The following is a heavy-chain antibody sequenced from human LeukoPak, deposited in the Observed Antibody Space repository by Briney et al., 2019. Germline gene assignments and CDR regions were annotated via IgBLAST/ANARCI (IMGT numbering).Heavy chain of an antibody. CDR2: ISAYNGNT. CDR1: GYTFTSYG. CDR3: ARDRDSSGWYVYYYYGMDV. J-gene: IGHJ6*02. Sequence: GASVKVSCKASGYTFTSYGISWVRQAPGQGLEWMGWISAYNGNTNYAQKLQGRVTMTTDTSTSTAYMELRSLRSDGTAVYYCARDRDSSGWYVYYYYGMDVWGQGTTVTVSS. V-gene: IGHV1-18*01. D-gene: IGHD6-19*01.